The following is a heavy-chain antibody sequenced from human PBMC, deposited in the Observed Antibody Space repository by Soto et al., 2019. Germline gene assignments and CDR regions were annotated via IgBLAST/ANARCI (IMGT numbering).Heavy chain of an antibody. CDR1: GFTFSSYW. CDR3: VRAVTTINYYGLDV. V-gene: IGHV3-74*03. D-gene: IGHD4-17*01. Sequence: GGSLRLSCAASGFTFSSYWMHWVRQAPGKGLVWVSHVAYDGSTTAYVDSVKGRFTIYRDNAKSTLFLQMNSLRAEDTAVYYCVRAVTTINYYGLDVWGQGTTVTSP. CDR2: VAYDGSTT. J-gene: IGHJ6*02.